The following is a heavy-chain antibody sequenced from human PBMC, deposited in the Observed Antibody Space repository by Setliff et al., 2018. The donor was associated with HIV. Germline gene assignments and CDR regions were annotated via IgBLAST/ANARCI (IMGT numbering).Heavy chain of an antibody. J-gene: IGHJ4*02. CDR3: ARRQQWLGREYYFDY. V-gene: IGHV1-69*06. D-gene: IGHD6-19*01. CDR1: GVTFTTYS. Sequence: SVKVSCKTSGVTFTTYSITWVRQAPGQGLEWMGEIIPIIRSAKYAQKFQGRVTITADKSTSTAYTELSNLRSEDTAVYYCARRQQWLGREYYFDYWGQGTLVTVSS. CDR2: IIPIIRSA.